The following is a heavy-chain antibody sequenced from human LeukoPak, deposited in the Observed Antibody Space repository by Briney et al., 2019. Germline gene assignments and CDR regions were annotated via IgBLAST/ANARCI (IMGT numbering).Heavy chain of an antibody. CDR1: GYTFTSYY. J-gene: IGHJ6*02. Sequence: ASVKVSCKASGYTFTSYYMHWVRQAPGQGLEWMGLINPSGGSTSYAQKFQGRVTMTRDTSTSTVYMELSSLRSEDTAVYYCVRFGRFCSGGSCYSHHYYGMDVWGQGTTVTVSS. V-gene: IGHV1-46*01. CDR2: INPSGGST. CDR3: VRFGRFCSGGSCYSHHYYGMDV. D-gene: IGHD2-15*01.